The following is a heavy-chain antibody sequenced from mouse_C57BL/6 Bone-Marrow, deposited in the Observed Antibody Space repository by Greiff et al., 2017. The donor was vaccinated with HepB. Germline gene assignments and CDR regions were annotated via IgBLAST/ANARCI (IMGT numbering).Heavy chain of an antibody. V-gene: IGHV1-59*01. Sequence: QVQLQQPGAELVRPGTSVKLSCKASGYTFTSYWMHWVKQRPGQGLEWIGVIDPSDSYTNYNQKFKGKATLTVDTSSSTAYMQLSSLTSEDSAVYYCARPYYDTFYAMDYWGQGTSVTVSS. CDR3: ARPYYDTFYAMDY. D-gene: IGHD2-4*01. CDR1: GYTFTSYW. CDR2: IDPSDSYT. J-gene: IGHJ4*01.